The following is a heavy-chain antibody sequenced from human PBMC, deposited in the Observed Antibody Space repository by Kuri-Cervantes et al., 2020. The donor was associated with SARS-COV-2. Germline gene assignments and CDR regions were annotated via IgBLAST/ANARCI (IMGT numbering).Heavy chain of an antibody. CDR1: GDSISSYY. D-gene: IGHD3-10*01. V-gene: IGHV4-59*01. Sequence: SETLSLTCTVSGDSISSYYWSWIRQPPGKGLEWIGYIYYSGSTNYNPSLKSRVTISVDTSKKQLSLKLSSVTAADTAVYYCASTFSYYYGSGSSYYFDYWGQGTLVTVSS. J-gene: IGHJ4*02. CDR2: IYYSGST. CDR3: ASTFSYYYGSGSSYYFDY.